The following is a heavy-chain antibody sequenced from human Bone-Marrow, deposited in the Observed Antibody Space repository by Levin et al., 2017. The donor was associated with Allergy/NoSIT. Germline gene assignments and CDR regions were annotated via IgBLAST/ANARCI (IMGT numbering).Heavy chain of an antibody. D-gene: IGHD4-23*01. CDR1: GFTFSDHY. Sequence: GESLKISCAASGFTFSDHYMDWVRQAPGKGLEWVGRTRNKDKSYTTEYAASVKGRFTISRDDSKNSLYLQMNSLKTEDTAVYYCTRGATAVTNYYNAMDGWGQGTTVTVSS. CDR3: TRGATAVTNYYNAMDG. J-gene: IGHJ6*02. CDR2: TRNKDKSYTT. V-gene: IGHV3-72*01.